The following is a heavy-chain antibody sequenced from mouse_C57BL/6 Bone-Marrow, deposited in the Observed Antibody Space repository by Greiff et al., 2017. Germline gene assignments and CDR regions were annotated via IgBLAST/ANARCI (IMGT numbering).Heavy chain of an antibody. J-gene: IGHJ1*03. CDR1: GYTFTSYG. CDR3: ARYPTGDGYFDV. D-gene: IGHD4-1*02. Sequence: VKLVESGAELARPGASVKLSCKASGYTFTSYGISWVKQRTGQGLEWIGEIYPRSGNTYYNEKFKGKATLTADKSSSTAYMELRSLTSEDSAVYFCARYPTGDGYFDVWGTGTTVTVSS. V-gene: IGHV1-81*01. CDR2: IYPRSGNT.